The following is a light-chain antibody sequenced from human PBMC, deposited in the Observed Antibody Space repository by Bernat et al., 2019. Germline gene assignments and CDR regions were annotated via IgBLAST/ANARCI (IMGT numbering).Light chain of an antibody. V-gene: IGLV2-14*03. J-gene: IGLJ3*02. CDR1: SSDIGNYNY. CDR2: DVS. Sequence: QSALTPPASVSGSPGQSITISCTGTSSDIGNYNYVSWYQQHPGKAPKLMIYDVSNRPSGVSNRFSGSKSGNTASLTISGLQAEDEADYYCSSYSTSRTLVFGAGTKLTVL. CDR3: SSYSTSRTLV.